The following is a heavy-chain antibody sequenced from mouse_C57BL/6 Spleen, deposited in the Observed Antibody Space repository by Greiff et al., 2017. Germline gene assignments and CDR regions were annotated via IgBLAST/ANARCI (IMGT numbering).Heavy chain of an antibody. CDR2: ISYDGSN. V-gene: IGHV3-6*01. J-gene: IGHJ4*01. CDR3: ARAGNAMDY. Sequence: EVQLQESGPGLVKPSQSLSLTCSVTGYSITSGYYWNWIRQFPGNKLEWMGYISYDGSNKYNPSLKNRISITRDTSKNQFFLKLNSVTTEDTATYYCARAGNAMDYWGQGTSVTVSS. CDR1: GYSITSGYY.